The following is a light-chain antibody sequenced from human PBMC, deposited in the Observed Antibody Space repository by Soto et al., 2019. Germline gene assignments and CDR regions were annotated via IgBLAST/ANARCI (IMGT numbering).Light chain of an antibody. CDR3: QQYGSSPPWT. V-gene: IGKV3-20*01. Sequence: EIVLTQSPGTLSLSPGERATLSCRASQSVSSSYLARYQQKPGQAPRLLIYGASIRATGIPDRFSGSGSGTDFTITISRLEPEDFAVYYCQQYGSSPPWTFGQGTKVEIK. CDR2: GAS. J-gene: IGKJ1*01. CDR1: QSVSSSY.